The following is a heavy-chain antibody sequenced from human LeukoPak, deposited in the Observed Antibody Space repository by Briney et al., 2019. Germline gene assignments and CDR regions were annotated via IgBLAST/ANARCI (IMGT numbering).Heavy chain of an antibody. D-gene: IGHD1-26*01. Sequence: PGGSLRLSCAASGFTFSSYWMSWVRQAPGKGLEWVANIKQDGSEKYYVDSVKGRFTISRDNAKNSLYLQMNSLRADYCARLVWSGSYYFDYWGQGTLVTVSS. CDR2: IKQDGSEK. CDR1: GFTFSSYW. J-gene: IGHJ4*02. CDR3: SGSYYFDY. V-gene: IGHV3-7*01.